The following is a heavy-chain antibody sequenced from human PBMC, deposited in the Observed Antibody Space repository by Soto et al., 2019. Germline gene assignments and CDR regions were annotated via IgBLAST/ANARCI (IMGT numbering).Heavy chain of an antibody. D-gene: IGHD2-2*01. V-gene: IGHV3-73*01. CDR2: IRSKANSYAT. Sequence: GGSLRLSCAAPGFTFSGSAMHWVRQASGKGLEWVGRIRSKANSYATAYAASVKGRFTISRDDSKNTAYLQMNSLKTEDTAVYYCTRLGCSSTSCYVGRAYYYYGMDVWGQGTTVTVSS. CDR3: TRLGCSSTSCYVGRAYYYYGMDV. J-gene: IGHJ6*02. CDR1: GFTFSGSA.